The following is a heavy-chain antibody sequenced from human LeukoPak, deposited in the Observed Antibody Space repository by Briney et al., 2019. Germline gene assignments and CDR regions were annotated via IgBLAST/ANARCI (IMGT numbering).Heavy chain of an antibody. V-gene: IGHV3-48*01. D-gene: IGHD6-13*01. CDR1: GFPFSSYS. CDR2: ISSSSSTI. J-gene: IGHJ3*02. Sequence: QPGVSLRLLCAASGFPFSSYSMHGARHAPGKALEGVSYISSSSSTIYYAVSVKGRFTISRDNAKNSLYLQMNSLRAEDTAVYYCARDRGSSLYNSWSEYDAFDIWGQGTMVTVSS. CDR3: ARDRGSSLYNSWSEYDAFDI.